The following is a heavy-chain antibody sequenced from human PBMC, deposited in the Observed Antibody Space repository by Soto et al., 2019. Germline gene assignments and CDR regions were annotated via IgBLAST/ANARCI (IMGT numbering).Heavy chain of an antibody. D-gene: IGHD2-15*01. J-gene: IGHJ4*02. Sequence: QVQLVQSGAEVKKPGSSVKVSCKASGGTFSSYTISWVRQAPGQGLEWMGRIIPILGIANYAQKFQGRVTITADKSTSTAFMELSSLRSEATAVYYCVRGPRSLVVVAAPFDYWGQGTLVTVSS. CDR3: VRGPRSLVVVAAPFDY. CDR1: GGTFSSYT. CDR2: IIPILGIA. V-gene: IGHV1-69*02.